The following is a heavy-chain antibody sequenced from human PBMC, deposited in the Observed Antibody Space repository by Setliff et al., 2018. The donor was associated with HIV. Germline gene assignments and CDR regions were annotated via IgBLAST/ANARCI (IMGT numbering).Heavy chain of an antibody. J-gene: IGHJ3*01. CDR2: IYYIGNT. D-gene: IGHD4-17*01. Sequence: SETLSLTCSVSGYSLSSASYWSWIRQTPGKGLEWIGSIYYIGNTNYNPSLKSRVSMSVDTSKNQFSLRLTSVTAADTAVYYYARQITSVTPEMLVVNDAFDVSGQGKMVTVSS. CDR1: GYSLSSASY. V-gene: IGHV4-38-2*02. CDR3: ARQITSVTPEMLVVNDAFDV.